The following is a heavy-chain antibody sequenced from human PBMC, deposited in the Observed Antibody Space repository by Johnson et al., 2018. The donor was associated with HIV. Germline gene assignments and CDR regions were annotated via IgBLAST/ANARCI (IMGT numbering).Heavy chain of an antibody. J-gene: IGHJ3*02. CDR2: IKQDGSEK. CDR1: GFTFSSYW. V-gene: IGHV3-7*01. D-gene: IGHD3-22*01. CDR3: ARDLGSSGYDAFDI. Sequence: VQLVESGGGLVQPGGSLRLSCAASGFTFSSYWMSWVRQAPGKGLEWVANIKQDGSEKYYVDSVKGRCTISRDNAKNSLYLQMNSLRAEDTAVYYCARDLGSSGYDAFDIWGQGTMVTVSS.